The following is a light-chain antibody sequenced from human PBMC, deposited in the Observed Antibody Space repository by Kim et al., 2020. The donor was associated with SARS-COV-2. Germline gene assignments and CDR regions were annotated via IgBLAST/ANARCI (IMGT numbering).Light chain of an antibody. V-gene: IGLV3-1*01. J-gene: IGLJ3*02. Sequence: VSVSPGQTARLACSGDKLGDKYICWYQQKPGQSPVLVIYQHYKRPSGIPERFSGSNSGNTATLTISGTQAMDEADYYCQAWDSSRVFGGGTQLTVL. CDR2: QHY. CDR1: KLGDKY. CDR3: QAWDSSRV.